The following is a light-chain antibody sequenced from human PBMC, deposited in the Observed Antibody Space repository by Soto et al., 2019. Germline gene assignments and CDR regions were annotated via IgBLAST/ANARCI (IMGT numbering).Light chain of an antibody. CDR2: AGP. CDR1: QNIDTY. V-gene: IGKV1-39*01. Sequence: DIQMTQSPSSLSASVGDSVTITCRTSQNIDTYLNWYQLKPGKDTKLLLSAGPGFQGEVPPNFSGIGSGTDFTLTISVLQPEDFATYFCQQSYSSPRTFGQGTKVDIK. J-gene: IGKJ1*01. CDR3: QQSYSSPRT.